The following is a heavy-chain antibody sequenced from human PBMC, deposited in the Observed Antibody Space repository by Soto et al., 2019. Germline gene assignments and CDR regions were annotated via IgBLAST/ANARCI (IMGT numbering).Heavy chain of an antibody. Sequence: PSETLSLTCSVSGDSISSSNYYWAWIRQPPGKGLEWIGTIYDSGSTQYKSSLKSRVTISADRSKNHFSLRLTSVTAADTAVYYCARLDCSGGTCYRPLVSWFDPWGQGTLVTVSS. V-gene: IGHV4-39*02. D-gene: IGHD2-15*01. J-gene: IGHJ5*02. CDR1: GDSISSSNYY. CDR3: ARLDCSGGTCYRPLVSWFDP. CDR2: IYDSGST.